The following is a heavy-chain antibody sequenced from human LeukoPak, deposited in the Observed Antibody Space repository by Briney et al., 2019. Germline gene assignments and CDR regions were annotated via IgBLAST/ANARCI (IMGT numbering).Heavy chain of an antibody. D-gene: IGHD3-16*01. CDR1: GFTFSSYE. V-gene: IGHV3-48*03. J-gene: IGHJ6*03. CDR2: ISSSGSTI. CDR3: ARDSIRGGYYMDV. Sequence: GGSLILSCAASGFTFSSYEMNWVRQAPGKGLDWVSYISSSGSTIYYADPVKGRFTISRDNAKNSLYLQMNSLRAEDTAVYYCARDSIRGGYYMDVWGKGTTVSISS.